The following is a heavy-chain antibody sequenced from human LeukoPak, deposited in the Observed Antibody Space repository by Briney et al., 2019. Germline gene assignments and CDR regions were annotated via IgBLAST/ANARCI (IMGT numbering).Heavy chain of an antibody. D-gene: IGHD6-13*01. CDR2: IYPGDSDT. J-gene: IGHJ3*02. CDR1: GYSFTSYW. CDR3: ARHVGSSWSTSWGAFDI. V-gene: IGHV5-51*01. Sequence: PGESLKISCKGSGYSFTSYWIGWVRQMPGKGLEWMGIIYPGDSDTRYSPSFQGQVTISADQSISTAYLQWSSLKASDTAMYYCARHVGSSWSTSWGAFDIWGQGTMVTVSS.